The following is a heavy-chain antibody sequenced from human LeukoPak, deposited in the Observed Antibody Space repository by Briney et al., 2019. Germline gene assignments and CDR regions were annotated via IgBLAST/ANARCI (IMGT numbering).Heavy chain of an antibody. V-gene: IGHV1-8*01. D-gene: IGHD6-19*01. CDR3: ARGLGVRIAVARTGVSRYYYYGMDV. J-gene: IGHJ6*02. CDR2: MNPNSGNT. Sequence: ASVTVSCKASGHFNSYDINWVRPATGQGLEWMGWMNPNSGNTGYAQEFQGRVTMTRNTSISTAYMELRSLRSEDTAVYYCARGLGVRIAVARTGVSRYYYYGMDVWGQGTTVTVSS. CDR1: GHFNSYD.